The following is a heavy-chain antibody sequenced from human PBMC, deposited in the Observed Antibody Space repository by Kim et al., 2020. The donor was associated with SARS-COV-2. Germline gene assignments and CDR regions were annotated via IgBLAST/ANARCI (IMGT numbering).Heavy chain of an antibody. CDR3: AGDIGSWFDP. CDR2: T. Sequence: TIYPEPVRGRFTISRDKAKDTLYLQMNSLGDEDTAVYYCAGDIGSWFDPWGQGTLVTVSS. V-gene: IGHV3-74*01. J-gene: IGHJ5*02. D-gene: IGHD1-26*01.